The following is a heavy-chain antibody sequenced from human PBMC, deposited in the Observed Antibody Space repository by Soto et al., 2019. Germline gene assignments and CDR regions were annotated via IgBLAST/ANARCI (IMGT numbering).Heavy chain of an antibody. CDR3: VRHLSGRAHV. J-gene: IGHJ6*02. D-gene: IGHD3-10*01. Sequence: GGSLRLSCAASGFTFSSYWMHWVRQAPGKGLVWVSRMNEDGGTTDYADSVKGRFTISRDNAKNTLYLQMNSLRVEDTAVYYCVRHLSGRAHVWGQGTMVTVSS. CDR2: MNEDGGTT. CDR1: GFTFSSYW. V-gene: IGHV3-74*01.